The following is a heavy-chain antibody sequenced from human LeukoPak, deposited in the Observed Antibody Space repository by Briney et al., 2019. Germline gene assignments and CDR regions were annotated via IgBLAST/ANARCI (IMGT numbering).Heavy chain of an antibody. D-gene: IGHD3-22*01. J-gene: IGHJ4*02. CDR3: ARAYYYDSSGYYYGPPYYFDY. V-gene: IGHV1-2*02. CDR1: GYTFTGYY. CDR2: INPNSGGT. Sequence: ASVKVSCKASGYTFTGYYMHWVRQAPGQGLEWMGWINPNSGGTNYAQKLQGRVTMTRDTSISTAYMELSRLRSDDTAVYYCARAYYYDSSGYYYGPPYYFDYWGQGTLVTVSS.